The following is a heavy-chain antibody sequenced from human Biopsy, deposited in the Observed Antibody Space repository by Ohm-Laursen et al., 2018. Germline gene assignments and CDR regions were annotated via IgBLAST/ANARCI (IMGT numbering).Heavy chain of an antibody. V-gene: IGHV3-9*01. CDR3: ASLGLVWFGELLSVPFGMDV. CDR2: ISWNSGSI. J-gene: IGHJ6*02. Sequence: SLRLSCTASGFTFQDHAMHWVRQAPGKGLEWVSGISWNSGSINYAVSVQGRFTISRDNAKNSLYLQMNSLRAEDTAVYFCASLGLVWFGELLSVPFGMDVWGQGTTVTVS. CDR1: GFTFQDHA. D-gene: IGHD3-10*01.